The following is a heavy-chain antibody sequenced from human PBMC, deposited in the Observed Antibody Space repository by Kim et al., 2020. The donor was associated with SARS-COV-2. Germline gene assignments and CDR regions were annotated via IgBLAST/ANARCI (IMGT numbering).Heavy chain of an antibody. CDR3: AKNRLGVPTKPDS. D-gene: IGHD3-10*01. Sequence: GGSLRLSCVASGFTFSSYAMSWVRQAPGKGLEWVSAISGSGGRPHYADSVKGRFTISRDNSKNTLYLQMNSLRVEDTAVYYCAKNRLGVPTKPDSWGQGTLVTVSS. V-gene: IGHV3-23*01. J-gene: IGHJ4*02. CDR1: GFTFSSYA. CDR2: ISGSGGRP.